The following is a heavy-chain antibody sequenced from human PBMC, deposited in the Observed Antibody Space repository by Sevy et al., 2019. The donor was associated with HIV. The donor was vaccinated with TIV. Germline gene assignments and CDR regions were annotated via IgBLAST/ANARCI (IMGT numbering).Heavy chain of an antibody. CDR2: ISGSARST. V-gene: IGHV3-23*01. CDR1: GFTFTSYA. J-gene: IGHJ4*02. D-gene: IGHD3-22*01. CDR3: AKDGHYYDSSGDYLNYFHY. Sequence: GGSLRLSCAASGFTFTSYAMSWVRQAPGKGLEWVSAISGSARSTYYADSVKGRFTISRDNSKNTLYLLMNSLRAEESAVYYCAKDGHYYDSSGDYLNYFHYWGQGTLVTVSS.